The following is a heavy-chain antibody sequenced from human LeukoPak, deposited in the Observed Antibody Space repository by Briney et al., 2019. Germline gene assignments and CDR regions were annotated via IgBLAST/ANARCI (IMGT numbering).Heavy chain of an antibody. CDR2: ISSSGSTI. Sequence: GGSLRLSCAASGFTFSSYSMNWVRQAPGKGLEWVSYISSSGSTIYYADSVKGRFTISRDNAKNSLYLQMNSLRAEDTAVYYCARGPSYYDSSGRLDYWGQGTLVTVSS. CDR3: ARGPSYYDSSGRLDY. CDR1: GFTFSSYS. J-gene: IGHJ4*02. D-gene: IGHD3-22*01. V-gene: IGHV3-48*04.